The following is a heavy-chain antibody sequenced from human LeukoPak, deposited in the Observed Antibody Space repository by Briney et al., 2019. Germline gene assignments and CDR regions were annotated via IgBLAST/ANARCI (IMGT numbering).Heavy chain of an antibody. D-gene: IGHD3-10*01. V-gene: IGHV1-3*01. J-gene: IGHJ6*04. CDR3: ARAARGDPPDYYYYYGMDV. Sequence: GASVKVSCKASGYTFTSYAMHWVRQAPGQRLEWMGWIHAGNGNTKYSQKFQGRVTITRDTSASTAYMELSSLRSEDTAVYYCARAARGDPPDYYYYYGMDVWGKGTTVTVSS. CDR2: IHAGNGNT. CDR1: GYTFTSYA.